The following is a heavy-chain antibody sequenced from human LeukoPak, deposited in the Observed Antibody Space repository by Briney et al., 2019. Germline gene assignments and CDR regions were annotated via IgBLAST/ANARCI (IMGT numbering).Heavy chain of an antibody. J-gene: IGHJ1*01. Sequence: GGSLRLSCAASGLTFSSYSMNWVRQAPGKGLEWVSSISSSSSYIYYADSVKGRFTISRDNAKNSLYLQMNSLRAEDTAVYYCASSGVAGTPHEYFQHWGQGTLVTVSS. D-gene: IGHD6-19*01. CDR3: ASSGVAGTPHEYFQH. V-gene: IGHV3-21*01. CDR2: ISSSSSYI. CDR1: GLTFSSYS.